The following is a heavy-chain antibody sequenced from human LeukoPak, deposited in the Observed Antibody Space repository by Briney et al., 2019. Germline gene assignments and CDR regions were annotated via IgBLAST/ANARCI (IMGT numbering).Heavy chain of an antibody. CDR3: ARVPLEFCSSTSCYRYYYIDV. CDR2: IYSGGRP. J-gene: IGHJ6*03. CDR1: GFTVSSNY. Sequence: GGSLRLSCAASGFTVSSNYMSWVRQAPGKGLEWVSVIYSGGRPYYADSVKGRFTISMDNSKNTLYLQMNSLRAEDTAVYYCARVPLEFCSSTSCYRYYYIDVWGKGTTVTVSS. V-gene: IGHV3-53*01. D-gene: IGHD2-2*02.